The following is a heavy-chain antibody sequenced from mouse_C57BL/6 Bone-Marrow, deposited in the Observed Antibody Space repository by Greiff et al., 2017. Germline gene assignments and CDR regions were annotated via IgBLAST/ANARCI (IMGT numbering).Heavy chain of an antibody. J-gene: IGHJ2*01. Sequence: QVQLQQPGAELVKPGASVKMSCKASGYTFTSSWLTWVKQRPGQGLEWIGDIYPGSGSTNYNEKFKSKATLPVDTSSSTAYMRLSSLTSEDSAVYYCASYSGYWGQGTTLTVSS. V-gene: IGHV1-55*01. CDR1: GYTFTSSW. D-gene: IGHD2-12*01. CDR3: ASYSGY. CDR2: IYPGSGST.